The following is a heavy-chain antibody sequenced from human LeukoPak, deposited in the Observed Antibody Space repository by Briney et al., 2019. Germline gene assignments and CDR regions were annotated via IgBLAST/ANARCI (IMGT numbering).Heavy chain of an antibody. CDR2: IYSTGNYI. V-gene: IGHV3-21*01. CDR3: ARVSESSGYGPLDY. D-gene: IGHD3-22*01. J-gene: IGHJ4*02. Sequence: GGSLRLSCAASGFTFSAYTFNWVRQAPGKGLEWVSSIYSTGNYIYYADSLQGRFTISRDNAKNSLFLQIFSLRADDTVVYYCARVSESSGYGPLDYWGPGTLVTVSS. CDR1: GFTFSAYT.